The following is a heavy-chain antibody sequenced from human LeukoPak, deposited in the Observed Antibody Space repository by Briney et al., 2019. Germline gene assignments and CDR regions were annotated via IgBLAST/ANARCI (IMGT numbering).Heavy chain of an antibody. D-gene: IGHD2-2*01. V-gene: IGHV1-18*01. J-gene: IGHJ4*02. CDR2: ISTSKTYT. Sequence: GASVKVSCKASGYAFTTFGIMWVWQAPGQGLEWMGWISTSKTYTRYAQKVQGRATLTTDPSTSTAYLELTSLTSDDTAVYFCARASDTSWPFDFWGQGTKVTVSS. CDR3: ARASDTSWPFDF. CDR1: GYAFTTFG.